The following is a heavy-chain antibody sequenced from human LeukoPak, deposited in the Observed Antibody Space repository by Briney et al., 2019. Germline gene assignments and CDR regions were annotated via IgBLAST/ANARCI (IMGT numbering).Heavy chain of an antibody. J-gene: IGHJ4*02. V-gene: IGHV3-23*01. Sequence: GGSLRLSCAASGFTFSSYAMSWVRQAPGKGLEWVSAISGGGGSTYYADSVKGRFTISRDNSKNTLYLQMNSLRAEDTAVYYCAKDTRTMIVVASDYWGQGTLVTVSS. CDR2: ISGGGGST. CDR3: AKDTRTMIVVASDY. D-gene: IGHD3-22*01. CDR1: GFTFSSYA.